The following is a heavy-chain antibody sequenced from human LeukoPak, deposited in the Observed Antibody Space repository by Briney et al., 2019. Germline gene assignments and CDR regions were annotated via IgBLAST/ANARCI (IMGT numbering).Heavy chain of an antibody. CDR3: ARHPSYYYDSSGYYLYYFDY. V-gene: IGHV5-51*01. Sequence: GESLKISCKGSGYSFTSYWIGWVRQMPGKGLEWMGTIYPGDSDTRYSPSFQGQVTISADKSISTAYLQWSSLKASDTAMYYCARHPSYYYDSSGYYLYYFDYWGQGTLVTVSS. J-gene: IGHJ4*02. CDR2: IYPGDSDT. D-gene: IGHD3-22*01. CDR1: GYSFTSYW.